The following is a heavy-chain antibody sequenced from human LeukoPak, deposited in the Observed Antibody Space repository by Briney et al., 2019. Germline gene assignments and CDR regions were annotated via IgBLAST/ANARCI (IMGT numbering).Heavy chain of an antibody. V-gene: IGHV4-34*01. D-gene: IGHD2-2*01. CDR1: GGSFSGYY. CDR2: INHSGST. CDR3: ARPQSRYCSSTSCYRNWFDP. Sequence: PSETLSLTCAVYGGSFSGYYWSWIRQPPGKGLEWIGEINHSGSTNYNPSLESRVTISVDTSKNQFSLKLSSVTAADTAVYYCARPQSRYCSSTSCYRNWFDPWGQGTLVTVSS. J-gene: IGHJ5*02.